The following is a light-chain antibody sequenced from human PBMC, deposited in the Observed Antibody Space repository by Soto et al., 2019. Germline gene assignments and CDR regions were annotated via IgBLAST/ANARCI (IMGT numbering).Light chain of an antibody. CDR1: SSNIGGNS. Sequence: QSVLTQPPSVSAAPGQKVTISCSGSSSNIGGNSVSWYQQLPGTAPKLIIFEVSNRPSGVSYRFSGSKSGNTASLAISGLEAEDEATYYCSSYSSSSTLVFGTGTKVTV. CDR2: EVS. CDR3: SSYSSSSTLV. V-gene: IGLV2-14*01. J-gene: IGLJ1*01.